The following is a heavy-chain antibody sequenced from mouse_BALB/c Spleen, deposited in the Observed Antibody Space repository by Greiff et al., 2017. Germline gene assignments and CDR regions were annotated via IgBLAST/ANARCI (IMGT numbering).Heavy chain of an antibody. D-gene: IGHD2-1*01. CDR2: INPSNGGT. V-gene: IGHV1S81*02. CDR3: TRSGYGNYLDY. J-gene: IGHJ2*01. CDR1: GYTFTSYY. Sequence: QLQESGAELVKPGASVKLSCKASGYTFTSYYMYWVKQRPGQGLEWIGEINPSNGGTNFNEKFKSKATLTVDKSSSTAYMQLSSLTSEDSAVYYCTRSGYGNYLDYWGQGTTLTVSS.